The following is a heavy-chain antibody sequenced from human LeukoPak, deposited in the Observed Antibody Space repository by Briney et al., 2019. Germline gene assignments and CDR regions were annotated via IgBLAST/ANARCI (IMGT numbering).Heavy chain of an antibody. CDR3: AKGRGYCTGGSCYSDY. CDR1: GFTFSNYA. CDR2: ISGSDGST. Sequence: DPGGSLRLSCTASGFTFSNYAMSWVRQAPGKGLEWVSTISGSDGSTYYADSVKGRFTISRDNSKSMLYLQMNSLRVEDTAIYYCAKGRGYCTGGSCYSDYWGQGTLVTVSS. J-gene: IGHJ4*02. V-gene: IGHV3-23*01. D-gene: IGHD2-15*01.